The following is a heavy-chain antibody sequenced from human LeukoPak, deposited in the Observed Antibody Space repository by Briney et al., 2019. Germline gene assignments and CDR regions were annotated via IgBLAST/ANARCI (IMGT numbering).Heavy chain of an antibody. D-gene: IGHD3-10*01. CDR1: GFTFSNAW. J-gene: IGHJ4*02. V-gene: IGHV3-15*01. CDR3: TTDSSSDGPNGY. CDR2: IKSKTDGGTT. Sequence: NPGGSLRLSCAASGFTFSNAWMSWVRQAPGKGLEWVGRIKSKTDGGTTDYAAPVKGRFTISRDDSKNTLYLQMNSLKTEDTAVYCCTTDSSSDGPNGYWGQGTLVTVSS.